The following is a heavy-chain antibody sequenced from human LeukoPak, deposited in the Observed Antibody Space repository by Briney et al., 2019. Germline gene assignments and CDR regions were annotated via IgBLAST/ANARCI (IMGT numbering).Heavy chain of an antibody. D-gene: IGHD3-22*01. CDR3: ARGRIAKIVVVHSFSYGMDV. V-gene: IGHV4-34*01. CDR2: INHSGST. J-gene: IGHJ6*02. CDR1: GGSFSGYY. Sequence: PSETLSLTCAVYGGSFSGYYWSWIRQPPGKGLEWIGEINHSGSTNYNPSLKSRVTISVDTSKNQFSLKLSSVTAADTAAYYCARGRIAKIVVVHSFSYGMDVWGQGTTVTVSS.